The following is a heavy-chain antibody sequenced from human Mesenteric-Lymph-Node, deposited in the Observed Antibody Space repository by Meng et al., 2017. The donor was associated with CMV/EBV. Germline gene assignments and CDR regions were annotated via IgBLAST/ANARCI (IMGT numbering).Heavy chain of an antibody. CDR1: GFTFSGSA. CDR2: IRTKPNSYAT. J-gene: IGHJ4*01. Sequence: SGFTFSGSAMHWVRQASGKGLEWVGRIRTKPNSYATAYAASVEGRFTISRDDSRNTAFLQMNSLKTEDAGVYYCAREYLWGSHRNFDYWGQGTLVTVSS. D-gene: IGHD3-16*02. V-gene: IGHV3-73*01. CDR3: AREYLWGSHRNFDY.